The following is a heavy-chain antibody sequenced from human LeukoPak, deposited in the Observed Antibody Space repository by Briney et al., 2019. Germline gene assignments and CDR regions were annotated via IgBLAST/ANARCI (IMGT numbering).Heavy chain of an antibody. CDR3: AKVLGYYDSSGYYQEGGFDY. CDR2: ISGDGGST. J-gene: IGHJ4*02. CDR1: GFTFDDYA. V-gene: IGHV3-43*02. Sequence: GGSLRLSCAAPGFTFDDYAMHWVRQAPGKGLEWVSLISGDGGSTYYADSVKGRFTISRDNSKNSLYLQMNSLRTEDTALYYCAKVLGYYDSSGYYQEGGFDYWGQGTLVTVSS. D-gene: IGHD3-22*01.